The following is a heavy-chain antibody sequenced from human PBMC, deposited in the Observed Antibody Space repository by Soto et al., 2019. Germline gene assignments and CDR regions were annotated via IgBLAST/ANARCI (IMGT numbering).Heavy chain of an antibody. J-gene: IGHJ4*02. V-gene: IGHV3-64D*08. Sequence: GGSLRLSCSASGFTFSSYAMHWVRQAPGKGLEYVSAISSNGGSTYYADSVKGRFTISRDNSKNTLYLQMSSLRAEDTAGYYCVKDKGGYSSSWFGYFDYWGQGTLVTVSS. CDR1: GFTFSSYA. CDR3: VKDKGGYSSSWFGYFDY. CDR2: ISSNGGST. D-gene: IGHD6-13*01.